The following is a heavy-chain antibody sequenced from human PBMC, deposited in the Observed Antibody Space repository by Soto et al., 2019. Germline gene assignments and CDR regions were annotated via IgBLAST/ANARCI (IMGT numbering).Heavy chain of an antibody. CDR3: ACLAVVVPAALPLGWFDP. V-gene: IGHV4-31*03. CDR1: GGSISSGGYY. CDR2: IYYSGST. Sequence: QVQLQESGPGLVKPSQTLSLTCTVSGGSISSGGYYWSWIRQHPGKGLEWIGYIYYSGSTYYNPSLTSRVTISVDTSKNQFSLKLSSVTAADTAVYYCACLAVVVPAALPLGWFDPWGQGTLVTVSS. D-gene: IGHD2-2*01. J-gene: IGHJ5*02.